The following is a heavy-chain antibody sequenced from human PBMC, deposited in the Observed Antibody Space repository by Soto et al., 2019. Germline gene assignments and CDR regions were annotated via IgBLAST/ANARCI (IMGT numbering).Heavy chain of an antibody. Sequence: ASVKVSCKASGYTFTSYDINWVRQATGQGLEWMGWMNPNSGNTGYAQKFQGRVTMTRNTSISTAYMELSSLRSEDTAVYYCARSYYYDSSGNHDALDIWGQGTMVTVSS. CDR1: GYTFTSYD. J-gene: IGHJ3*02. D-gene: IGHD3-22*01. CDR3: ARSYYYDSSGNHDALDI. CDR2: MNPNSGNT. V-gene: IGHV1-8*01.